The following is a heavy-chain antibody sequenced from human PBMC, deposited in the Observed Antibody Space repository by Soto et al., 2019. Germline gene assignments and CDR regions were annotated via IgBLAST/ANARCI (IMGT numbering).Heavy chain of an antibody. J-gene: IGHJ6*02. Sequence: QVQLVQSGAEVKKPGSSVKVSCEASGGPFSSYAISWVRQAPGQGLEWLGGINPIFGTANDAQKFQGRVTITADESTSTAYMELSSLRSEDTAVYYCARHPRQNYYYGMDVWGQGTTVTVSS. V-gene: IGHV1-69*12. CDR3: ARHPRQNYYYGMDV. CDR1: GGPFSSYA. CDR2: INPIFGTA. D-gene: IGHD6-6*01.